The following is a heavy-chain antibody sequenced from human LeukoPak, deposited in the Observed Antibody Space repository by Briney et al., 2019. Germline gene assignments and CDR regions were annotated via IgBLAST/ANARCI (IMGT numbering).Heavy chain of an antibody. CDR2: ISSNGGST. V-gene: IGHV3-64*01. CDR3: ARDGCSSTSCYSFDY. Sequence: PGGSLRLSCAASGFTFSSYAMHWVRQAPGKGLEYVSAISSNGGSTYYANSVKGRFTISRDNSKNTLYLQMGSSRAEDMAVYYCARDGCSSTSCYSFDYWGQGTLVTVSS. D-gene: IGHD2-2*01. J-gene: IGHJ4*02. CDR1: GFTFSSYA.